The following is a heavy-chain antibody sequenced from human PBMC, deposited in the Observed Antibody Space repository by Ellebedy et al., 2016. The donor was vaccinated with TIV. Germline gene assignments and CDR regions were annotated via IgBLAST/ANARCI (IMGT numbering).Heavy chain of an antibody. CDR2: IYYSGST. V-gene: IGHV4-59*08. D-gene: IGHD3-22*01. J-gene: IGHJ4*02. CDR1: GGAISSYY. Sequence: MPSETLSLTCMVPGGAISSYYGSWIRQLPGKGLEWIGYIYYSGSTNYNPTLKSRVTMSVDSSRNQFSLKLSSVTAADTAVFYCARTSYYDRSDYPLFDYWGQGTLVTVSS. CDR3: ARTSYYDRSDYPLFDY.